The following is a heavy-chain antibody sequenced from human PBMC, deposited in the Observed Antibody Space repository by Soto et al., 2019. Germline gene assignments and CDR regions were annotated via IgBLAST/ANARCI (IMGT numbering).Heavy chain of an antibody. CDR1: GFTFSNPW. CDR3: TTVFEEYYGSGSKGVY. D-gene: IGHD3-10*01. Sequence: PEESLRLSFEPSGFTFSNPWLSWFRQAPGEGLEWVGRIKSKTDGGTTDYAAPVKGRFTISRDDSKNTLYLQMNSLKTEDTAVYYCTTVFEEYYGSGSKGVYWGQGP. J-gene: IGHJ4*02. V-gene: IGHV3-15*01. CDR2: IKSKTDGGTT.